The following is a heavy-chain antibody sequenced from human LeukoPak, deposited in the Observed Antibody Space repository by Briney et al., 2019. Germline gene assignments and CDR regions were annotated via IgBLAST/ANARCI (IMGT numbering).Heavy chain of an antibody. CDR3: ARGQQQLVRIGY. D-gene: IGHD6-13*01. J-gene: IGHJ4*02. CDR1: GYTFTGYY. Sequence: ASVKVSXKASGYTFTGYYMHWVRQAPGQGLEWIGRINPNSGGTNYAQKFQGRVTMTRDTSISTAYMELSRLRSDDTAVYYCARGQQQLVRIGYWGQGTLVTVSS. V-gene: IGHV1-2*06. CDR2: INPNSGGT.